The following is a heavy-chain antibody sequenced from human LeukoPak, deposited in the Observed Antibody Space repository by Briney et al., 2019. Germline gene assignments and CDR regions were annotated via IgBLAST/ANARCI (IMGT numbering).Heavy chain of an antibody. V-gene: IGHV3-30-3*01. CDR3: ARGIAAAGTASRFYYYGMDV. Sequence: GGSLRLSCAASGFTFSSYAMHWVRQAPGKGLEWVAVISYDGSNKYYADSVKGRFTISRDNSKNTLYLQMDSLRAEDTAVYYCARGIAAAGTASRFYYYGMDVWGQGTTVTVSS. D-gene: IGHD6-13*01. J-gene: IGHJ6*02. CDR2: ISYDGSNK. CDR1: GFTFSSYA.